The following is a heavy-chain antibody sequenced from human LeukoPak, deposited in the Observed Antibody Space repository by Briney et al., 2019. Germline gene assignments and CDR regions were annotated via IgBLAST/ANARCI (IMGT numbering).Heavy chain of an antibody. J-gene: IGHJ4*02. CDR1: GFIFSSYA. Sequence: HPGGSLRLSCAASGFIFSSYAMSWVRQAPGKGLECVSATSGSGGSTYYADSVKGRFNIPRDNCKNTLYLQMNSLRAEDTAGYYCARAPGYGAAYYFDYWGQGTLVTVSS. CDR3: ARAPGYGAAYYFDY. CDR2: TSGSGGST. D-gene: IGHD1-1*01. V-gene: IGHV3-23*01.